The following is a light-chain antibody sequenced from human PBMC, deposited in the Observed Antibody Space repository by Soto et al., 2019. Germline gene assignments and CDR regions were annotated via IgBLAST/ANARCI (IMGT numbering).Light chain of an antibody. Sequence: NFMLTQPHSVSESPGKTVTISCTRTSGDIASNFVQWYQRRPGTSPTTVIYENKERPSGVPDRFSGSIDRSSNSASLTISGLKTEDEADYYCQSYDGANWVFGGGTKLTVL. CDR1: SGDIASNF. V-gene: IGLV6-57*01. CDR3: QSYDGANWV. J-gene: IGLJ3*02. CDR2: ENK.